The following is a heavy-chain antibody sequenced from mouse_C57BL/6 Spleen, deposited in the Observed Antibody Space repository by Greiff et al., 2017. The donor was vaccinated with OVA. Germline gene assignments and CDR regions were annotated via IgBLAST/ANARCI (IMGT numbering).Heavy chain of an antibody. D-gene: IGHD2-13*01. CDR2: IYPSDSET. CDR3: ARNGGLYWYFDV. V-gene: IGHV1-61*01. Sequence: QVQLQQPGAELVRPGSSVKLSCKASGYTFTSYWMDWVKQRPGQGLEWIGNIYPSDSETHYNQKFKDKATLTVDKSSSTAYMQLSSLTSEDSAVYYSARNGGLYWYFDVWGTGTTVTVSS. CDR1: GYTFTSYW. J-gene: IGHJ1*03.